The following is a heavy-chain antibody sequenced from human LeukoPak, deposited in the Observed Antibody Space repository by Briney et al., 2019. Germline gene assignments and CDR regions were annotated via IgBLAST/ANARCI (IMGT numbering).Heavy chain of an antibody. Sequence: PGGSLRLSCAASGFTFSSYGMSWVRQAPGKGLEWVSGISGSGDRTYYADSVKGRFTISRDNSKNTLYLQMNGLRGEDTAVYYCAKKPRGGAITMIRGVRGEYYMDVWGKGTTVTISS. CDR3: AKKPRGGAITMIRGVRGEYYMDV. J-gene: IGHJ6*03. D-gene: IGHD3-10*01. CDR1: GFTFSSYG. CDR2: ISGSGDRT. V-gene: IGHV3-23*01.